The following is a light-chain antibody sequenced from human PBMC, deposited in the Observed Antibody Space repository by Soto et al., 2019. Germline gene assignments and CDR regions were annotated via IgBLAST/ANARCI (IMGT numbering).Light chain of an antibody. V-gene: IGLV4-60*03. Sequence: QSVLTQSSSASASLGSSVKLTCTLSSGHSSYIIAWHQQQPGKAPRYLMKLEGSGSYNKGSGVPDRFSGSSSGADRYLTICNLQSEDEADYYCETWDSNTRVFGTGTKVTVL. CDR2: LEGSGSY. J-gene: IGLJ1*01. CDR1: SGHSSYI. CDR3: ETWDSNTRV.